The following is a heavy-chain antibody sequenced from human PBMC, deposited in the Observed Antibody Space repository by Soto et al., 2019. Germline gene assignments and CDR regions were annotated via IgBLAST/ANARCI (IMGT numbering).Heavy chain of an antibody. J-gene: IGHJ3*02. D-gene: IGHD2-2*01. V-gene: IGHV4-59*01. CDR2: IYYSGST. CDR1: GGSISSYY. CDR3: ARDHRRGYCTSTSCSDAFDI. Sequence: SETLSLTCTVSGGSISSYYWSWIRQPPGKGLEWIGYIYYSGSTNYDPSLKNRVTISVDTSKNQFSLKLSSVTAADTAVYYCARDHRRGYCTSTSCSDAFDIWGQGTTVTFSS.